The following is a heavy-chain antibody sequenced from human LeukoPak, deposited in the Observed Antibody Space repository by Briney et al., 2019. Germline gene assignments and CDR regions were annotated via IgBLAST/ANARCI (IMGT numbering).Heavy chain of an antibody. J-gene: IGHJ4*02. Sequence: PGGSLRLSCAASGFTFSSYSMNWVRQAPGKGLEWVSSISSSSSYIYYADSVKGRFTISRDNAKNSLYLQMNSLRAEDTAVYYCARDSAGYSYGSGSSYFDYWGQGTPVTVSS. V-gene: IGHV3-21*01. CDR2: ISSSSSYI. CDR1: GFTFSSYS. D-gene: IGHD3-10*01. CDR3: ARDSAGYSYGSGSSYFDY.